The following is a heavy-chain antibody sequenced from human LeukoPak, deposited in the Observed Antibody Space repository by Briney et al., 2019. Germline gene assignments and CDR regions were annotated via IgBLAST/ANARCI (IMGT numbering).Heavy chain of an antibody. D-gene: IGHD6-13*01. V-gene: IGHV3-7*01. Sequence: PGGSLRLSCGVSGFIFSDYWMNWVRQAPGKGLEWVASIKQDGGEKSYVDSVQGRFTISRDNAKNSLYLQMSSLRAEDTAVYYCARDGTAAGLYFDLWGQGTPVTVSS. CDR2: IKQDGGEK. J-gene: IGHJ4*01. CDR1: GFIFSDYW. CDR3: ARDGTAAGLYFDL.